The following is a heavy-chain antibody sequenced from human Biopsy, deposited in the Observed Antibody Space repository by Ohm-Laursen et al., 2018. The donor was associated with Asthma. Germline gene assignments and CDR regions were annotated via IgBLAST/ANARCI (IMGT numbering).Heavy chain of an antibody. CDR2: IKHDGSEK. Sequence: SLRLSCTASGFTFGDYWMSWARQVPGKGLEWVANIKHDGSEKNHVDSLKGRFTISRDNAKNSLYLQMNSLRAEDTAVYYCARTFHFWSPYHAEHYQLWGQGTLVTVSS. J-gene: IGHJ1*01. CDR3: ARTFHFWSPYHAEHYQL. V-gene: IGHV3-7*01. D-gene: IGHD3-3*02. CDR1: GFTFGDYW.